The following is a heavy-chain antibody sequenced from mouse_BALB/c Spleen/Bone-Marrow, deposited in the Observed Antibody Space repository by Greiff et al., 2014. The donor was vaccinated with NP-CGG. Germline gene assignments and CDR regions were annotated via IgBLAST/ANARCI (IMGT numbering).Heavy chain of an antibody. CDR3: ARRRVYEYDWDFDV. D-gene: IGHD2-4*01. Sequence: EVNVVASGGGLVKPGGSLRLSCAASGFTFSSYAMSWVRQTPEKRLEWVATITSGGTYTSYPDSVQGRFTISRDNAKNTLYLQMSSLRSEDTAMYYWARRRVYEYDWDFDVWGAGTTVTVSA. V-gene: IGHV5-9-3*01. CDR2: ITSGGTYT. CDR1: GFTFSSYA. J-gene: IGHJ1*01.